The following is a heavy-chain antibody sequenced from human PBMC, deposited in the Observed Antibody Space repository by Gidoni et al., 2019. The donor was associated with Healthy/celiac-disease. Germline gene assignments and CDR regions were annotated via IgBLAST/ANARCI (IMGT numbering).Heavy chain of an antibody. CDR3: AKDRRYCSGGSCGYNWFDP. CDR1: GFTFSSYA. V-gene: IGHV3-23*01. D-gene: IGHD2-15*01. J-gene: IGHJ5*02. Sequence: EVQLLESGGGLVQPGGSLRLSCEASGFTFSSYALSWGRQAPGKGLEWVSAISGSGGSTYYAASVKGRFTSSRDNSKNTLYLQMNSLRAEDTAVYYCAKDRRYCSGGSCGYNWFDPWGQGTLVTVSS. CDR2: ISGSGGST.